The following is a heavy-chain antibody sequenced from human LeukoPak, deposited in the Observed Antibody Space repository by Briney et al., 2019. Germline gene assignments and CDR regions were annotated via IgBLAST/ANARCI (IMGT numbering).Heavy chain of an antibody. J-gene: IGHJ4*02. CDR1: GGSISSYY. CDR3: ARLRSGVTPFGN. CDR2: VHYSGGT. D-gene: IGHD2-21*02. Sequence: SETLSLTCTVSGGSISSYYWSWIRQPPGKGLEWIGYVHYSGGTSYNLTLKSRVSISVDTSQNQFSLKMSSVTAADTAVYYCARLRSGVTPFGNWGQGTLVTVSS. V-gene: IGHV4-59*01.